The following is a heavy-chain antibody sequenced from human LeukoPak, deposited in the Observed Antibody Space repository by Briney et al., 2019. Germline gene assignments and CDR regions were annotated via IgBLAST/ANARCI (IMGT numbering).Heavy chain of an antibody. J-gene: IGHJ5*02. V-gene: IGHV4-39*01. D-gene: IGHD4-23*01. CDR1: GGSISSSGYY. CDR2: IYYTGST. CDR3: ARHSRTVGSVGIDP. Sequence: KPSETLSLTCTGSGGSISSSGYYWGWIRQPPGKGLEWIGDIYYTGSTYYNPSLKSRVTISVDTSKNQFSLKLSSVTAADTAVYYCARHSRTVGSVGIDPWGQGTLVTVSS.